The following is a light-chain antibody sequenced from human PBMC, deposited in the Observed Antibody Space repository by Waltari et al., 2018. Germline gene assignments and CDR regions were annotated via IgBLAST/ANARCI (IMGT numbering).Light chain of an antibody. CDR3: LQYNSNPLT. Sequence: DIQMTQSPSSLSASAGDRVTITCRASQGISTYLNLYQQKPGKAPKRLIYAASSLESGVPSRFSGSGSVTDFTLIISSLQPEDFATYYCLQYNSNPLTFGGGTKVEIK. CDR1: QGISTY. V-gene: IGKV1-17*01. CDR2: AAS. J-gene: IGKJ4*01.